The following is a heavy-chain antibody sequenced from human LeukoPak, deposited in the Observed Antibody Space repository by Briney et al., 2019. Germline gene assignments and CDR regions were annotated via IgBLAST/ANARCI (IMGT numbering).Heavy chain of an antibody. CDR3: ARDYRSGWSYYYGVDV. D-gene: IGHD6-19*01. CDR1: GDSVSSGGYY. Sequence: SETLSLTCTVSGDSVSSGGYYWSWIRQPPGKGLEWIGYIYYSGSTNYNPSLKSRVTISVDKSKNQFSLKLSSVTAADTAVYYCARDYRSGWSYYYGVDVWGQGTTVTVSS. CDR2: IYYSGST. V-gene: IGHV4-61*08. J-gene: IGHJ6*02.